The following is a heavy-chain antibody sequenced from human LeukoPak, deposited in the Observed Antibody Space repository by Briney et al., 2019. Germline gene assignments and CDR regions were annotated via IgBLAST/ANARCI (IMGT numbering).Heavy chain of an antibody. CDR1: GFTFSSYA. V-gene: IGHV3-23*01. D-gene: IGHD1-26*01. Sequence: GGSLRLSCAASGFTFSSYAMSWVRQVPGKGLEWVSSISGGGTTTFYADSVRGRFTISRDNSKNTVFLQMNSLRVEDSAVYYCARYFLSGCYYHLQHWGQGTLVAVSS. CDR2: ISGGGTTT. CDR3: ARYFLSGCYYHLQH. J-gene: IGHJ4*02.